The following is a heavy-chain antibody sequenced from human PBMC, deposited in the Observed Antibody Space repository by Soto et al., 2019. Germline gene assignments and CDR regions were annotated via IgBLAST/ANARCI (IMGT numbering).Heavy chain of an antibody. J-gene: IGHJ5*02. D-gene: IGHD6-6*01. CDR2: ISYDGSKE. CDR3: AKDTAYRSFPLHWFDP. CDR1: GFTFSSYG. Sequence: VQLVESGGGVVQPGRSLRLSCAASGFTFSSYGMHWVRQAPGTGLEWVATISYDGSKENYAESVKGRFTISRDNSRNRLDLQRNSLGPEDTPVYYCAKDTAYRSFPLHWFDPWGRGTQVSVSS. V-gene: IGHV3-30*18.